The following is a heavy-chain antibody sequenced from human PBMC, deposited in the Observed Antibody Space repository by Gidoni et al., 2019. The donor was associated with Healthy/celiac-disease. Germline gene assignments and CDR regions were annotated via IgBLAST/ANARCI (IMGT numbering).Heavy chain of an antibody. CDR2: IIPILGIA. J-gene: IGHJ5*02. D-gene: IGHD7-27*01. CDR3: ARELGVHGWFDP. CDR1: GGTFSSYA. V-gene: IGHV1-69*04. Sequence: QVQLVQSGAGVRKPGSSVKVSCKASGGTFSSYAISWVRQAPGQGLEWMGRIIPILGIANYAQKFQGRVTITADKSTSTAYMELSSLRSEDTAVYYCARELGVHGWFDPWGQGTLVTVSS.